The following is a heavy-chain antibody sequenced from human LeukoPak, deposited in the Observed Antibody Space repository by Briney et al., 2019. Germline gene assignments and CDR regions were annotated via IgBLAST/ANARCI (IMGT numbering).Heavy chain of an antibody. D-gene: IGHD4/OR15-4a*01. V-gene: IGHV1-18*01. Sequence: ASVTVSCTASGYTFTSYGISWVRQAPGQGLEWMGWISAYNGNTNYAQKLQGRVTMTTDTSTSTAYMELRSLRSDDTAVYYCARPLLWWPQVGYFDYWGQGSLVTVSS. J-gene: IGHJ4*02. CDR2: ISAYNGNT. CDR3: ARPLLWWPQVGYFDY. CDR1: GYTFTSYG.